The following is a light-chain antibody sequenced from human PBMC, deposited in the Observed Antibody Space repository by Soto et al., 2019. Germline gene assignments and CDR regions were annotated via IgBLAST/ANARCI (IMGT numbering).Light chain of an antibody. V-gene: IGLV2-14*01. CDR2: EVS. Sequence: QSALTQPASVSGSPGQSITISCTGTSSDLGGYNYVSWYQQHPGKAPKVMIYEVSNWPSGVSNRFSGSKSGNTASLTISGLQAEDEADYYCSSYTSSSTLVFGGGTKLTVL. J-gene: IGLJ2*01. CDR1: SSDLGGYNY. CDR3: SSYTSSSTLV.